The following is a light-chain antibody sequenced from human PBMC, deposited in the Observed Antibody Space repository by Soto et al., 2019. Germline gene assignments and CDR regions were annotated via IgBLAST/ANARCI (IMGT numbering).Light chain of an antibody. CDR2: AAS. J-gene: IGKJ5*01. V-gene: IGKV3-20*01. CDR3: QQYGNSPGIT. Sequence: EIALTQSPGTLSLSPGERATLSCRASQGVGSKFLAWYQQKPGQAPRLLIYAASTRATGIPDRFSGSGSGTDFTLTISRLEPEDFAVYYWQQYGNSPGITFGQGTRLEIE. CDR1: QGVGSKF.